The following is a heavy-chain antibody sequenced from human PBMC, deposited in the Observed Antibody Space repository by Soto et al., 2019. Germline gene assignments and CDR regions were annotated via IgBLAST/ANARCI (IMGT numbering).Heavy chain of an antibody. CDR2: ISAYNGNT. CDR1: GYTFTSYG. Sequence: ASVKVSCKASGYTFTSYGISWVRQAPGQGLEWMGWISAYNGNTNYAQKLQGRVTISVDTSKNQFSLKLSSVTAADTAVYYCAREWTMLARFDYWGQGTLVTVSS. CDR3: AREWTMLARFDY. D-gene: IGHD3-10*02. V-gene: IGHV1-18*04. J-gene: IGHJ4*02.